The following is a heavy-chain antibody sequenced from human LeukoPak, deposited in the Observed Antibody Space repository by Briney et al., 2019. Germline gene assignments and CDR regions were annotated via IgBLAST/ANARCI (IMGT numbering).Heavy chain of an antibody. D-gene: IGHD1-26*01. CDR2: ISGSGTST. CDR3: AKDLEYSGSSGEDY. CDR1: GFTFSSYA. V-gene: IGHV3-23*01. Sequence: GGSLRLSCAASGFTFSSYAMSWVRQAPGKGLEWVSGISGSGTSTYYADSVKGRFTLSRDNSKNTLYLQMNSLRAEDTAVYYCAKDLEYSGSSGEDYWGQGTLVTVSS. J-gene: IGHJ4*02.